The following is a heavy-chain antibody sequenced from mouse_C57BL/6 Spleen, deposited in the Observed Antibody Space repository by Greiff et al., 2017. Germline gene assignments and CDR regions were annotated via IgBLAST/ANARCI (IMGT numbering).Heavy chain of an antibody. D-gene: IGHD4-1*01. Sequence: QVQLQQPGAELVMPGASVKLSCKASGYTFTSYWMHWVKQRPGQGLEWIGEIDPSDSYTNYNQKFKGKSTLTVDKSSSTAYMQLSSLTSEDSAVYDCALGPHYYAMDYWGQGTSVTVSS. CDR2: IDPSDSYT. J-gene: IGHJ4*01. CDR3: ALGPHYYAMDY. V-gene: IGHV1-69*01. CDR1: GYTFTSYW.